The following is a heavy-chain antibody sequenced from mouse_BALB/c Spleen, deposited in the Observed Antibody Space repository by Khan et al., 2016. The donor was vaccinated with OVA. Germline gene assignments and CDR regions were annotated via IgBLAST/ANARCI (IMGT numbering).Heavy chain of an antibody. CDR3: ARGYFGNYEFDY. CDR1: GYTFTSYW. J-gene: IGHJ3*01. CDR2: IFPGTGTT. D-gene: IGHD2-1*01. V-gene: IGHV1S132*01. Sequence: QVQLKQSGAELVKPGASVKLSCKTSGYTFTSYWIQWVKQRPGQGLGWIGQIFPGTGTTYYNENFKGKATLTIDTSSTTAYMQLSSLTSEDSAVYFCARGYFGNYEFDYWGQGTLVTVSA.